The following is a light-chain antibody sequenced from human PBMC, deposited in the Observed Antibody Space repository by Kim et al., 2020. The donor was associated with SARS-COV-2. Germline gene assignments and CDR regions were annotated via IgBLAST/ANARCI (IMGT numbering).Light chain of an antibody. CDR1: QIVETF. Sequence: EIQMTQSPSTLSASVGDRVTITCRASQIVETFLAWYQQKPGKAPDLLIYQASSLQIGVPSRFSGSGSGTEFTLTINSLQPDDFATYYCQHYIRFPYTFGQGTKLE. J-gene: IGKJ2*01. CDR2: QAS. CDR3: QHYIRFPYT. V-gene: IGKV1-5*03.